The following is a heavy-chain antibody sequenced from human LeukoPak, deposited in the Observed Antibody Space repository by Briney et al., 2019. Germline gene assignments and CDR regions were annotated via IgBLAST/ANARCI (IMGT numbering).Heavy chain of an antibody. CDR1: GGSISSYY. D-gene: IGHD3-10*01. CDR3: ARSLDGSGSYDY. CDR2: IYYSGST. Sequence: SETLSLTCTVSGGSISSYYWSWIRQPPGKGLEWIGYIYYSGSTNYNPSLESRVTISVDTSKNQFSLKLSSVTAADTAVYYCARSLDGSGSYDYWGQGTLVTVSS. J-gene: IGHJ4*02. V-gene: IGHV4-59*08.